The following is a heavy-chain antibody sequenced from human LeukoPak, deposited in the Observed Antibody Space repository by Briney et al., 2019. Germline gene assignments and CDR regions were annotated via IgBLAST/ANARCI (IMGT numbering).Heavy chain of an antibody. CDR3: ARLHPFTTGWYIGADY. CDR2: IYPGDSDT. V-gene: IGHV5-51*01. D-gene: IGHD6-19*01. J-gene: IGHJ4*02. CDR1: GYIFTGYW. Sequence: GESLKISCKSYGYIFTGYWLGWLRQMPGKGLEWMAIIYPGDSDTRYSPSFRGQVTISADKSITTAYLQWSSLKASDTAMYYCARLHPFTTGWYIGADYWGQGTLVSVSS.